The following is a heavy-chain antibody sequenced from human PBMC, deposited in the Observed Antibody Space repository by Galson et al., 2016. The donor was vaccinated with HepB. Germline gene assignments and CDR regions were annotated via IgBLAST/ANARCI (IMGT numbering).Heavy chain of an antibody. Sequence: ETLSLTCAVSGGSISSDTWWSWVRQPPGKGLEWIGEIYRSGTANYNPSLKSQFVISLDKSKNQFSLTVNSVTAADPAVYYCAGGKLATGWGYWGQGTLVIVSS. J-gene: IGHJ4*02. V-gene: IGHV4-4*02. CDR3: AGGKLATGWGY. CDR1: GGSISSDTW. CDR2: IYRSGTA. D-gene: IGHD4-23*01.